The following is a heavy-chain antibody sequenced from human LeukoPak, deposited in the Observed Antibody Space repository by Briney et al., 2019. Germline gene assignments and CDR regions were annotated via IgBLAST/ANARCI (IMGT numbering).Heavy chain of an antibody. V-gene: IGHV3-21*01. Sequence: KPGGSLRLSCAASGFTFSSYSMNWVRQAPGKGLEWVSSISSSSSYIYYADSVKGRFTISRDNAQNSLFLQMNSLRAEDTAVYYCARGSIAVPTAFFDYWGQGTLVTVSS. CDR3: ARGSIAVPTAFFDY. CDR2: ISSSSSYI. D-gene: IGHD2-2*01. J-gene: IGHJ4*02. CDR1: GFTFSSYS.